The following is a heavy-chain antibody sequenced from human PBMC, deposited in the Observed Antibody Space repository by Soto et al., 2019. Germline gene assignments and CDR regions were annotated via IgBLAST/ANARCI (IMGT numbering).Heavy chain of an antibody. V-gene: IGHV4-31*03. CDR2: IFYSGTT. Sequence: SETLSLTCTVSGGSVDSGRYRWSWVRHLPGKGLEWIGNIFYSGTTYYNRSLRGRLSISMYKSRNQFSLRLSSVTVADTALYYCAEESDDLRYFDLWGQGALVTVSS. J-gene: IGHJ4*02. CDR3: AEESDDLRYFDL. D-gene: IGHD4-17*01. CDR1: GGSVDSGRYR.